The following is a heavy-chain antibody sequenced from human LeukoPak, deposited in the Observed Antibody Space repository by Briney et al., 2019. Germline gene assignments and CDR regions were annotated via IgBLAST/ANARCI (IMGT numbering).Heavy chain of an antibody. D-gene: IGHD4-17*01. V-gene: IGHV3-23*01. J-gene: IGHJ3*02. CDR3: AKGRDYGDTKDAFDI. Sequence: GGSLRLSCAASGFSFSSYAMSWVRQAPGKGLEWVSAISGSGGSTYYADSVKGRFTISRDNSKNTLYLQMNSLRAEDTAVYYCAKGRDYGDTKDAFDIWGQGTMVTVSS. CDR1: GFSFSSYA. CDR2: ISGSGGST.